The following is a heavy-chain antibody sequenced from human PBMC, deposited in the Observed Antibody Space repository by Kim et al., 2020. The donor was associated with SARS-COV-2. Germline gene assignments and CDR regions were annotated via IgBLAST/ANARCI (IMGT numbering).Heavy chain of an antibody. CDR1: GYTFTGYY. V-gene: IGHV1-2*02. D-gene: IGHD1-26*01. CDR2: INPNSGGT. CDR3: AGGWELGATLDY. Sequence: ASVKVSCKASGYTFTGYYMHWVRQAPGQGLEWMGWINPNSGGTNYAQKFQGRVTITRDTSISTAYMKLSRLRSDDTAVYYCAGGWELGATLDYWGQGTLVTVSS. J-gene: IGHJ4*02.